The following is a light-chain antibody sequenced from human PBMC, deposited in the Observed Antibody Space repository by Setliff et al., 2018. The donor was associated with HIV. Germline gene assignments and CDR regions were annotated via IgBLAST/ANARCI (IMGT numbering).Light chain of an antibody. CDR1: SSDVGSYNL. Sequence: QSALTQPASVSGSPGQSITISCTGSSSDVGSYNLVSWYQQHPRKAPKLMIYEVSQRPSGVSDRFSGSKSGITASLTISGLQPEDESDYYCSSYTASSTLVFGGGTK. J-gene: IGLJ3*02. CDR2: EVS. V-gene: IGLV2-14*02. CDR3: SSYTASSTLV.